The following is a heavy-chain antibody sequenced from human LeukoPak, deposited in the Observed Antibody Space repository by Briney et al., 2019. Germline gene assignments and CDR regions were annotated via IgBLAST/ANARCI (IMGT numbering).Heavy chain of an antibody. CDR1: GGTFSSYA. Sequence: SVKVSCKASGGTFSSYAISWVRQAPGQGLEWMGGIIPIFGAANYAQKFQGRVTITADKSTSTSYMELSSLRSEDTAVYYCARSSVVTSMVHLEYWGQGTLVTVSS. J-gene: IGHJ4*02. CDR2: IIPIFGAA. V-gene: IGHV1-69*06. D-gene: IGHD2-21*02. CDR3: ARSSVVTSMVHLEY.